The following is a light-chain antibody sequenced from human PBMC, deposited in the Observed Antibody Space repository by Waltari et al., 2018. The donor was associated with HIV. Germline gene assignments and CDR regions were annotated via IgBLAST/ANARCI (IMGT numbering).Light chain of an antibody. V-gene: IGLV1-47*01. CDR3: AVWGDNLSAV. CDR2: RSY. CDR1: PYHLGANY. Sequence: QSALTQPPSVSGAPGQKVTISCYGGPYHLGANYPYWYQRLSGQAPKLLISRSYYRPPSVPSRFAASKSDTSASLVINGLRSEDEGEYFCAVWGDNLSAVFGGGTKVTV. J-gene: IGLJ2*01.